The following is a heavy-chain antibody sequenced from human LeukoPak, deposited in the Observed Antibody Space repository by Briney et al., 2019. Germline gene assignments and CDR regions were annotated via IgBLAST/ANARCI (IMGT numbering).Heavy chain of an antibody. Sequence: ASVKVSCKASGYTFSSYGISWVRQAPGQGLEWMGWISAYNGNTNSAQNFQGRVTLTTDTSTSTAYMELRSLISDDTAVYYCARDLGYGSIGLYHYFAYWGQGTLVTVSS. CDR2: ISAYNGNT. V-gene: IGHV1-18*01. CDR3: ARDLGYGSIGLYHYFAY. J-gene: IGHJ4*02. CDR1: GYTFSSYG. D-gene: IGHD6-13*01.